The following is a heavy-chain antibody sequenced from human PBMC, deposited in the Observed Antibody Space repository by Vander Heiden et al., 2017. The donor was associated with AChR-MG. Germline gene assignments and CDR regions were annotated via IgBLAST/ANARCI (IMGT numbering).Heavy chain of an antibody. CDR1: GFTFRSYG. CDR2: IWYDGSNK. CDR3: ARDVRGLNDAFDI. J-gene: IGHJ3*02. V-gene: IGHV3-33*01. Sequence: QVQLVESGGGVVQPGRSLSLSCAASGFTFRSYGMHWVRQAPGKGLEWVAVIWYDGSNKYYADSVKGRFTISRDNSKNTLYLQMNSLRAEDTAVYYCARDVRGLNDAFDIWGQGTMVTVSS. D-gene: IGHD3-10*01.